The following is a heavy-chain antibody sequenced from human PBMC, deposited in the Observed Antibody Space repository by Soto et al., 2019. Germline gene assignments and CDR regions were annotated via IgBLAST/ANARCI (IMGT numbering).Heavy chain of an antibody. J-gene: IGHJ4*02. CDR3: ARSVAVPGEHIDY. Sequence: SETLSLTCSVSGGSISGSYWSWIRQSPGKGLEWLGYVYYTGSTHYSPSLRSRVSISVDTSKNEFSLRLSSVTAADTAVYFCARSVAVPGEHIDYWGQGTQVTVYS. CDR2: VYYTGST. CDR1: GGSISGSY. D-gene: IGHD6-19*01. V-gene: IGHV4-59*01.